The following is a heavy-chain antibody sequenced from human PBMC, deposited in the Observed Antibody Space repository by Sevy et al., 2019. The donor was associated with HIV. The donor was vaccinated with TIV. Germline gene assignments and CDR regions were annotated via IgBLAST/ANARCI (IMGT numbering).Heavy chain of an antibody. D-gene: IGHD2-2*01. CDR2: ISSSGDTI. J-gene: IGHJ4*02. V-gene: IGHV3-11*01. CDR3: ARESRTRFTDC. Sequence: GGSLRLSCAASGFTFTDYYMSWIRQAPGKGLEWLSYISSSGDTIQYADSVKGRLTISRDNAKNSLSLQMNSLRAEDTAVYYCARESRTRFTDCWGQGTLVTVSS. CDR1: GFTFTDYY.